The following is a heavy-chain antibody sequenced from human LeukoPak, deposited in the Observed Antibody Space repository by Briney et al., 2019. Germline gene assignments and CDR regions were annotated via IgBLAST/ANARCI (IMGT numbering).Heavy chain of an antibody. Sequence: PGGSLRLSCAASGFTFSSYAMSWVRQAPGKGLEWVSAISGSGGSTYYADSVKGRFTISRDNSKNTLYLQMNSLRAEDTAVYYCAKDLPHYDYVWGSYRPYFDYWGQGTLVTVSS. V-gene: IGHV3-23*01. CDR2: ISGSGGST. CDR3: AKDLPHYDYVWGSYRPYFDY. J-gene: IGHJ4*02. CDR1: GFTFSSYA. D-gene: IGHD3-16*02.